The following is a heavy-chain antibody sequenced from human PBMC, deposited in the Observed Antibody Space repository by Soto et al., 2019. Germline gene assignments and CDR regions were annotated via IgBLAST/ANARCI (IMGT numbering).Heavy chain of an antibody. D-gene: IGHD3-3*01. CDR3: ARDRAISPFNYYGMDV. Sequence: AGGSLRLSCAASGFTFSSYDMHWVRQATGKGLEWVSAIGTAGDTYYPGSMKGRFTISRENAKNSLYLQMNSLRAEDTSVYYCARDRAISPFNYYGMDVWGQGTTVTVSS. CDR2: IGTAGDT. V-gene: IGHV3-13*01. CDR1: GFTFSSYD. J-gene: IGHJ6*02.